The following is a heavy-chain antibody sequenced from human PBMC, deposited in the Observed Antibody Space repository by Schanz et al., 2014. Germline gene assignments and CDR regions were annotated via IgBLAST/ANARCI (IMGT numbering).Heavy chain of an antibody. CDR2: ISSSTNTI. CDR3: AKGRTVWSGSDRKYYFDY. CDR1: GFSLSDFY. J-gene: IGHJ4*02. V-gene: IGHV3-11*01. Sequence: QVQLVESGGGLVKPGGSLRLSCAASGFSLSDFYMSWFRQAPGKGLEWISYISSSTNTIYYADSVKGRFTISRDNAKNSLFLQMNSLRAEDTAIYYCAKGRTVWSGSDRKYYFDYWGQGTLVTVSS. D-gene: IGHD1-26*01.